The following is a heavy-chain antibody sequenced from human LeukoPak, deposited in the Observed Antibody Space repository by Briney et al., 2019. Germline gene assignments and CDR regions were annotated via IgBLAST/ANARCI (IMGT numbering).Heavy chain of an antibody. V-gene: IGHV4-39*07. CDR2: IYYSGST. CDR3: ARGGGSYYASNY. CDR1: GGSISSSSYY. J-gene: IGHJ4*02. D-gene: IGHD1-26*01. Sequence: PSQTLSLTCTVSGGSISSSSYYWGWIRQPPGKGLEWIGSIYYSGSTYYNPSLKSRATISVDTSKNQFSLKLSSVTAADTAVYYCARGGGSYYASNYWGQGTLVTVSS.